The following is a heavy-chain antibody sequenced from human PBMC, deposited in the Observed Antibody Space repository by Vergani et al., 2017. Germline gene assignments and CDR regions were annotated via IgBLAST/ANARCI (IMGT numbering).Heavy chain of an antibody. Sequence: QVQLQESGPGLVKPSQTLSLTCTVSGGSISRGSYYWSWIRQPAGKGLEWIGRIYTSGSTNYNPSLKSRVTISVDTSKNQFSLKLSSVTAADTAVYYCASGRRSGSYYGLDYWGQGTLVTVSS. V-gene: IGHV4-61*02. CDR1: GGSISRGSYY. CDR3: ASGRRSGSYYGLDY. D-gene: IGHD1-26*01. J-gene: IGHJ4*02. CDR2: IYTSGST.